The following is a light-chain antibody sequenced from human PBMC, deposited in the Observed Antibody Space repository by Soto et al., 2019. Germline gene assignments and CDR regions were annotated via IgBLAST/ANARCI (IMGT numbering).Light chain of an antibody. Sequence: QSALTQPASASGSPGQSIAISCTGTTSDVGGYNYVSWYQQHPGKAPKLMIYDVSNRPSGVSNRFSGSKSGNTASLTISGLQAEDEADYYCSSHTSSGTRVFGGGTQLTVL. CDR1: TSDVGGYNY. V-gene: IGLV2-14*01. CDR3: SSHTSSGTRV. J-gene: IGLJ2*01. CDR2: DVS.